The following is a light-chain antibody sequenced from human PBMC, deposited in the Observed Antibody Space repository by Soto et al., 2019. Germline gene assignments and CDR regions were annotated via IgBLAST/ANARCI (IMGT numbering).Light chain of an antibody. Sequence: EIVMTQSPATLSVSPGERATLSCMASHSVSSNLAWYQQKPGQAPRLLIYGASTRATGIPARFSGSGSGTEFTLTISSLQSEDFAVCYCQQYDNWPPYTFGQGTQLEIK. CDR3: QQYDNWPPYT. J-gene: IGKJ2*01. CDR1: HSVSSN. CDR2: GAS. V-gene: IGKV3-15*01.